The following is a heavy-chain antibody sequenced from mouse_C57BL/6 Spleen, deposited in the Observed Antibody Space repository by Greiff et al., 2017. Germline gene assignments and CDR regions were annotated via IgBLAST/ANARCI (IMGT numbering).Heavy chain of an antibody. CDR1: GYTFTSYW. V-gene: IGHV1-52*01. CDR2: IDPSDSET. J-gene: IGHJ4*01. Sequence: QVHVKQSGAELVRPGSSVKLSCKASGYTFTSYWMHWVKRRPIQGLEWIGNIDPSDSETHYNQKFKDKATLTVDKSSSTAYMQLSSLTSEDSAVYYCARDYGSSYEAMDYWGQGTSVTVSS. D-gene: IGHD1-1*01. CDR3: ARDYGSSYEAMDY.